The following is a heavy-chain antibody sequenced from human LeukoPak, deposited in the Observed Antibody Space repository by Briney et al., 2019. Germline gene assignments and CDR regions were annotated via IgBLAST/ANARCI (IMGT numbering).Heavy chain of an antibody. J-gene: IGHJ4*02. CDR3: VRDSGAYSSGWPYFDY. CDR1: GGSISSGGYY. V-gene: IGHV4-31*03. Sequence: KSSETLSLTCTVSGGSISSGGYYWSWIRQHPGKGLEWIGYIYYSGSTYYNPSLKSRVTISVDTSKNQFSLKLSSVTAADTAVYYCVRDSGAYSSGWPYFDYWGQGTLVTVSS. D-gene: IGHD6-19*01. CDR2: IYYSGST.